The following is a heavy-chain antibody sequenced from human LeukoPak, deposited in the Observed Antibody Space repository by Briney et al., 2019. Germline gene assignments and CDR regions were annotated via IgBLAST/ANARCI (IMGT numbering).Heavy chain of an antibody. Sequence: ASVKVSCKASGGTFSSYAISWVRQAPGQGFEWMGGIIPIFGTANYAQKFQGRVTITTDESTSTAYMELSSLRSEDTAVYYCARPREYYYDSSGYYVYWGQGTLVTVSS. V-gene: IGHV1-69*05. J-gene: IGHJ4*02. CDR3: ARPREYYYDSSGYYVY. CDR1: GGTFSSYA. CDR2: IIPIFGTA. D-gene: IGHD3-22*01.